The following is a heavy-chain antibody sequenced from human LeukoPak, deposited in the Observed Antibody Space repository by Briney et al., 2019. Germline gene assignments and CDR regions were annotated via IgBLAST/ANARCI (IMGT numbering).Heavy chain of an antibody. V-gene: IGHV3-30-3*01. CDR3: ARDIAEGDY. D-gene: IGHD6-13*01. J-gene: IGHJ4*02. CDR1: GFTFSSYA. CDR2: ISYDGSNK. Sequence: GGSLRLSCAASGFTFSSYAMHWVRQAPGKGLEWVAVISYDGSNKYYADSVKGRLTISRDNSKNTLYLQMNSLRAEDTAVYYCARDIAEGDYWGQGTLVTVSS.